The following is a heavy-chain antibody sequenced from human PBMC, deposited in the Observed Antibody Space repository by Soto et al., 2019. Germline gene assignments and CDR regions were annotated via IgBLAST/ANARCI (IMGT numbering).Heavy chain of an antibody. V-gene: IGHV1-3*01. CDR2: INAGNGNT. CDR3: ARRGDYVNYYYGMDV. CDR1: RYTFTSYA. J-gene: IGHJ6*02. D-gene: IGHD4-17*01. Sequence: ASVKVSCKASRYTFTSYAMHWVRQAPGQRLEWMGWINAGNGNTKYSQKFQGRVTITRDTSASTAYMELSSLRSEDTAVYYCARRGDYVNYYYGMDVWGQGTTVTVSS.